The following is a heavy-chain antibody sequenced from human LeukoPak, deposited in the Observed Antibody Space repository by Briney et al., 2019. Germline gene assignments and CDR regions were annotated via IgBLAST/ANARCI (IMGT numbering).Heavy chain of an antibody. V-gene: IGHV3-23*01. CDR1: GFSFSTSM. CDR2: ILQDAETT. J-gene: IGHJ4*02. D-gene: IGHD5-24*01. CDR3: TKRDSQSFDY. Sequence: PGGSLRLSCAASGFSFSTSMMSWVRRVPGQGLEWVSTILQDAETTYYADSVRGRFTISRDNFKDTLFLQMSSLRAEDTAIYYCTKRDSQSFDYWGQGALVTVSS.